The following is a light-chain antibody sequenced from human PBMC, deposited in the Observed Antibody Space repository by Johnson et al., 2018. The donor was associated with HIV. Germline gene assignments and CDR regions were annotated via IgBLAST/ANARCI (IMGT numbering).Light chain of an antibody. CDR1: SSNIGNNR. Sequence: QSVLTQPPSVSAAPGQKVTISCSGSSSNIGNNRVSWYQQLPGTAPKLLIYDNNKRPSGIPDRFSGSKSGTSATLGITGLQTGDEADYYCGTWDSSLSAGGGFGTGTKVIVV. CDR2: DNN. CDR3: GTWDSSLSAGGG. V-gene: IGLV1-51*01. J-gene: IGLJ1*01.